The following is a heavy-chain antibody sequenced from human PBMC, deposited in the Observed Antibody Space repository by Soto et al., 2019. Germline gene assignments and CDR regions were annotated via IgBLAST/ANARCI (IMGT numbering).Heavy chain of an antibody. CDR2: IYYSGST. J-gene: IGHJ5*02. V-gene: IGHV4-31*03. CDR3: ARGDKFYYDSSGYSWFDP. Sequence: PSETLSLTCTVSGGSISSGGYYWSWIRQHPGKGLEWIGYIYYSGSTYYNPSLKSRVTISVDTSKNQFSLKLSSVTAADTAVYYCARGDKFYYDSSGYSWFDPWGQGTLVTVSS. CDR1: GGSISSGGYY. D-gene: IGHD3-22*01.